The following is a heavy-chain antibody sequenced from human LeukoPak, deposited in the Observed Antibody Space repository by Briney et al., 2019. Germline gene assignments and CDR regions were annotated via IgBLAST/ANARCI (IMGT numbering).Heavy chain of an antibody. CDR3: AKESSGSYTAANYFDY. Sequence: PGRSLRLSCAASGFIFDDYAMHWVRQAPGKGLEWVSGISWNSGNIGYADSVTGRFTISRDNVKNSLYLQMNSLRAEDMALYYCAKESSGSYTAANYFDYWGQGIMVTVSS. D-gene: IGHD1-26*01. CDR1: GFIFDDYA. CDR2: ISWNSGNI. J-gene: IGHJ4*02. V-gene: IGHV3-9*03.